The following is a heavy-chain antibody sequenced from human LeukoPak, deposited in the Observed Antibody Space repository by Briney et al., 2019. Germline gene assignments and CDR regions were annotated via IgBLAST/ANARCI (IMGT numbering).Heavy chain of an antibody. CDR3: SRGGYQLPYDY. J-gene: IGHJ4*02. D-gene: IGHD2-2*01. Sequence: HWAAVKVSCKASGYTFTGYYMHWVRQAPGQGREGMGWINPNSGGTNYAQKFQGRVTMTRDTSITTAYMELSRLRSDDTAVYYCSRGGYQLPYDYWGQGTLVTVSS. V-gene: IGHV1-2*02. CDR1: GYTFTGYY. CDR2: INPNSGGT.